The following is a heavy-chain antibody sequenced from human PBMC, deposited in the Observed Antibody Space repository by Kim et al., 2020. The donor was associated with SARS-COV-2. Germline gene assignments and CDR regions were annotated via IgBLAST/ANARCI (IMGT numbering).Heavy chain of an antibody. V-gene: IGHV1-8*02. D-gene: IGHD3-22*01. Sequence: ASVKVSCKASGYTFTSYDINWVRQATGQGLEWMGWMNPNSGNTGYEQKSQGRVTMTRNTSISTAYMELSSLRSEDTAVYYCARGLLRTMIVVVITTYYYYGMDVWGQGSTVTVSS. CDR2: MNPNSGNT. J-gene: IGHJ6*02. CDR3: ARGLLRTMIVVVITTYYYYGMDV. CDR1: GYTFTSYD.